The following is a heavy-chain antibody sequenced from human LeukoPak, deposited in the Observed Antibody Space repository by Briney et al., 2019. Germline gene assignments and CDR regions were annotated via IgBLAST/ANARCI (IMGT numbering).Heavy chain of an antibody. V-gene: IGHV3-48*03. CDR2: ISSSGSTI. CDR1: GFTFSSYE. J-gene: IGHJ5*02. Sequence: GGSLRLSCAASGFTFSSYEMNWVRQAPGKGLEWVSYISSSGSTIYYADSVKGRFTISRDNAKNSLYLQMNSLRAEDTAVYYCARGGCSSTSCYGGWFDPWGQGTLVTVSS. CDR3: ARGGCSSTSCYGGWFDP. D-gene: IGHD2-2*01.